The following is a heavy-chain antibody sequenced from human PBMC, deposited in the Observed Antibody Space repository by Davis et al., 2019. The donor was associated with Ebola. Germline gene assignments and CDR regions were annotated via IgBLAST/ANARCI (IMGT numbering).Heavy chain of an antibody. J-gene: IGHJ4*02. CDR2: IYSGGST. V-gene: IGHV3-53*04. Sequence: PGGSLRLSCAASGFTVSSNYMSWVRQAPGKGLEWVSVIYSGGSTYYADSVKGRFTISRHNSKNTLYLQMNSLRAEDTAVYYCARVGYYYDSSGYFFDYWGQGTLVTVSS. D-gene: IGHD3-22*01. CDR1: GFTVSSNY. CDR3: ARVGYYYDSSGYFFDY.